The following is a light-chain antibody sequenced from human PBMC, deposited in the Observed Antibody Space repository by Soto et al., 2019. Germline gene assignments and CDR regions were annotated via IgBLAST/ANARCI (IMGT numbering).Light chain of an antibody. Sequence: IPMTQSPSSLSASVGDRVTVTCRASQSINIYLNWYQQKPGKAPTLLIDGASSLQSGVTSRFSGGGSRTDFTLTISSLQPEDFATYYCQQSYRSPYTFGQGTKLEIK. V-gene: IGKV1-39*01. CDR2: GAS. CDR1: QSINIY. CDR3: QQSYRSPYT. J-gene: IGKJ2*01.